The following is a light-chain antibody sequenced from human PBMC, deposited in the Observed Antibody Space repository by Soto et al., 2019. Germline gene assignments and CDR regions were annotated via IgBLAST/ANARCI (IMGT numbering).Light chain of an antibody. V-gene: IGKV3-20*01. Sequence: EIVLKQSPGTLSLSPGERATLTCRASQSVSSSYLGWYQQKLGQAPRLLIYGASSRATGIPDRFSGSGSGTDFTLTISRLEPEDFAVYYCQQYGSSPQTFGQGTKVYIK. J-gene: IGKJ1*01. CDR3: QQYGSSPQT. CDR1: QSVSSSY. CDR2: GAS.